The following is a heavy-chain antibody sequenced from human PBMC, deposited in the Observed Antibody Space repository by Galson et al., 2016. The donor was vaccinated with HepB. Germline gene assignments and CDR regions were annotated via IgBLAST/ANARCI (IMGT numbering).Heavy chain of an antibody. D-gene: IGHD5-18*01. Sequence: SETLSLTCTVSGGSISNYYWNWIRQAPGKGLEWIGYIYSRGSTAYNPSLRSRVTISVDTPKNQFSLKMSSVTAADTAVYYCARRFRYTYGPPYGMDVWGQGTTVTVSS. V-gene: IGHV4-59*08. CDR1: GGSISNYY. CDR3: ARRFRYTYGPPYGMDV. J-gene: IGHJ6*02. CDR2: IYSRGST.